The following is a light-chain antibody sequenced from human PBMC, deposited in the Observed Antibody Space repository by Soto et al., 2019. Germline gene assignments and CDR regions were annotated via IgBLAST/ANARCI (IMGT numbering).Light chain of an antibody. CDR2: DVS. CDR3: SSYTSSSTHYV. V-gene: IGLV2-14*01. Sequence: QSVLTQPASVSGSPGQSITISCSGTSRDVGGYNYVSWYQQHPGKAPKLMIYDVSNRPSGVSNRFSGSKSGNTASLTISGLQAEDEADYYCSSYTSSSTHYVFGTGTKLTVL. J-gene: IGLJ1*01. CDR1: SRDVGGYNY.